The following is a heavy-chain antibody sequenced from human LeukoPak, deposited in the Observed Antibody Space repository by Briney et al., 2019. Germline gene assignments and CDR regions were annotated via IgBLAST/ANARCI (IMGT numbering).Heavy chain of an antibody. CDR1: GFTFSGNR. CDR2: INIDGTST. D-gene: IGHD5-12*01. V-gene: IGHV3-74*01. J-gene: IGHJ4*02. Sequence: GSLRLSCAASGFTFSGNRMHWVRQAPGKGLVWVSRINIDGTSTTYADSVKGRFTISRDNAKNTLYLQMHSLRAEDTAVYYCARGTQISGNDLDYWGQGTLVTVSS. CDR3: ARGTQISGNDLDY.